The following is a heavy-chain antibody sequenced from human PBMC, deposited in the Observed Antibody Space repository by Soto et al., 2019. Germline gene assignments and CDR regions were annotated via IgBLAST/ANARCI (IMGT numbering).Heavy chain of an antibody. J-gene: IGHJ1*01. CDR3: AKMSSENYYDPVFS. V-gene: IGHV3-11*01. CDR2: ISSSGNTI. Sequence: QVQLVECGGGLVQTSGSLRIACVASGFTFSDYYMSWVRQAPGKGLEWVSYISSSGNTIYYADSVKGRFTISRDNAKNSVYLQMSSLRAEDTALYYCAKMSSENYYDPVFSWGQLTLVTVSS. CDR1: GFTFSDYY. D-gene: IGHD3-22*01.